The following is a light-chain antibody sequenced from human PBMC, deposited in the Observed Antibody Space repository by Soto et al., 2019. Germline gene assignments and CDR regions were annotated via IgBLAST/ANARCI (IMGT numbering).Light chain of an antibody. CDR2: EVR. J-gene: IGLJ1*01. CDR3: SSYTTTNTYV. Sequence: QSVLTQPASVSGSPGQSITISCTGTSSDVGGYNYVSWYQQHPGKAPKLMIYEVRNRPSGVSNRFSGSKSGNTASLTISGLQAEDEADYYCSSYTTTNTYVFGTGTKVTVL. V-gene: IGLV2-14*01. CDR1: SSDVGGYNY.